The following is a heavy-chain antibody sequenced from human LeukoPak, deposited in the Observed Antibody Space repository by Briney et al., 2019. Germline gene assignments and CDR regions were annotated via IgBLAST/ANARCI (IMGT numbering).Heavy chain of an antibody. CDR2: ISAYNGNT. V-gene: IGHV1-18*01. Sequence: GASVKVSCKASGYTFTSYGISWARQAPGQGLEWMGWISAYNGNTDYAQKLQGRVTMTTDTSTSTAYMELRSLRSDDTAVYYCARVTQTDYDFDYWGQGTLVTFSS. D-gene: IGHD4-17*01. CDR1: GYTFTSYG. CDR3: ARVTQTDYDFDY. J-gene: IGHJ4*02.